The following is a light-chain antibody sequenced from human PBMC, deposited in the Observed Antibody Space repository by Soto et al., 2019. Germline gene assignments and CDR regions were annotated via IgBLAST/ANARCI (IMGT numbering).Light chain of an antibody. CDR2: GAS. Sequence: EIVMTQSPATLSVSPGEGATLSCRASQSVSEYLAWYQQKPGQAPRLLIYGASTRATGIPARFSGSGSGTEFTLTISSLQSEDFAVYYCQQYHIWPSITFGQGTRLEIK. CDR1: QSVSEY. V-gene: IGKV3-15*01. J-gene: IGKJ5*01. CDR3: QQYHIWPSIT.